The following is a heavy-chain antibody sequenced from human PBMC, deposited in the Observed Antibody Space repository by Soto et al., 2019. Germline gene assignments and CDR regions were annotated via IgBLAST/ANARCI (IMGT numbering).Heavy chain of an antibody. D-gene: IGHD3-10*01. CDR3: AKDPSYGSGSFYGHLYFDN. J-gene: IGHJ4*02. CDR2: ISSSGDTT. V-gene: IGHV3-23*01. CDR1: GCTFSSYA. Sequence: PGGSLRLSCAASGCTFSSYAMSWVRQAPGKGLEWVSSISSSGDTTHYADSVKGRFTISRDRSKNTLYLQMNSLRAEDTAVYYCAKDPSYGSGSFYGHLYFDNWGQGTLVTVSS.